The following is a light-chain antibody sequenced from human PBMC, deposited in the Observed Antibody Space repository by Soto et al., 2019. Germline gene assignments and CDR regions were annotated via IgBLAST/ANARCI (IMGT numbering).Light chain of an antibody. V-gene: IGKV1-16*01. Sequence: DIQMTQSPSSLSASVGDSVTITCRASQGINKFLAWFQQKPGTAPKSLISTASRLQSGVPSRFSGSGSGTHFTLPIHNLQPEDFATYYCQQYESFPLTFGGGTRVESK. CDR3: QQYESFPLT. J-gene: IGKJ4*01. CDR2: TAS. CDR1: QGINKF.